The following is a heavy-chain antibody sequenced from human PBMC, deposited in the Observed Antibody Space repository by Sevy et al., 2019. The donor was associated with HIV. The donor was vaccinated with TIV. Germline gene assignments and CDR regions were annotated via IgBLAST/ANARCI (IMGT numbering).Heavy chain of an antibody. CDR2: ISVDGNIK. J-gene: IGHJ1*01. CDR3: ALERLTSNVAEYFHN. Sequence: GGSLRLSCAASGFSFNRYGMHWVRQAPGKGLEWVAVISVDGNIKYYGDSVKGRFTISRDNSKNALYLQMNNLRADDTAVYFCALERLTSNVAEYFHNWGQGTLVTVSS. D-gene: IGHD1-1*01. CDR1: GFSFNRYG. V-gene: IGHV3-30*03.